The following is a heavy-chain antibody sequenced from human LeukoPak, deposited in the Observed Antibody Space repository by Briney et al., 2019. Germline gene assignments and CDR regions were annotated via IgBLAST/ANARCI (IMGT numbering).Heavy chain of an antibody. CDR3: ARGYCSGGSCGSYYYMDV. CDR2: INSDGSST. D-gene: IGHD2-15*01. Sequence: GGSLRLSCAASGFTFSSYWMHWVRQAPGKGLVWVSRINSDGSSTSYADSVKGRFTISRDNAKNTLYLQMNSLRAEDTAVYYCARGYCSGGSCGSYYYMDVWGKGTTVTVSS. V-gene: IGHV3-74*01. J-gene: IGHJ6*03. CDR1: GFTFSSYW.